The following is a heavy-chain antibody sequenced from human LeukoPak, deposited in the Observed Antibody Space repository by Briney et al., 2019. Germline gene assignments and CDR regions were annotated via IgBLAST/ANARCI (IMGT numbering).Heavy chain of an antibody. V-gene: IGHV4-59*01. Sequence: SSETLSLTCTVSGGSISSYYWSWIRQPPGKGLEWIGYIYYSGSTNYNPSLKSRVTISVDTSKSQFSLKLSSVTAADTAVYYCARTNEYSSSFDYWGQGTLVTVSS. CDR3: ARTNEYSSSFDY. CDR2: IYYSGST. D-gene: IGHD6-6*01. J-gene: IGHJ4*02. CDR1: GGSISSYY.